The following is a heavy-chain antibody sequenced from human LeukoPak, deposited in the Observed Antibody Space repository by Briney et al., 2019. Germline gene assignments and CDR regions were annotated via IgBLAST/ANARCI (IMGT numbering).Heavy chain of an antibody. J-gene: IGHJ6*02. Sequence: ASVKVSCKASRYTFTSYYMHWVRQAPGQGLEWMGIINPSGGSTSYAQKFQGRVTMTRDTSTSTVYMELSSLRSEDTAVYYCARDPYSSSWYSYYYYGMDVWGQGTTVTVSS. CDR1: RYTFTSYY. V-gene: IGHV1-46*01. CDR2: INPSGGST. D-gene: IGHD6-13*01. CDR3: ARDPYSSSWYSYYYYGMDV.